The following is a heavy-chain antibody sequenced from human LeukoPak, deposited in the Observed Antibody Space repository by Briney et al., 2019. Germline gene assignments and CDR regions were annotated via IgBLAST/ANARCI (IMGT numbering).Heavy chain of an antibody. J-gene: IGHJ4*02. CDR3: ARSLDYGGIGFDY. CDR1: GGSISSGGYY. D-gene: IGHD4-23*01. CDR2: IYYSGST. Sequence: SETPSLTCTVSGGSISSGGYYWSWIRQHPGKGLEWIGYIYYSGSTYYNPSLKSRVTISVDTSKNQFSLKLSSVTAADTAVYYCARSLDYGGIGFDYWGQGTLVTVSS. V-gene: IGHV4-31*03.